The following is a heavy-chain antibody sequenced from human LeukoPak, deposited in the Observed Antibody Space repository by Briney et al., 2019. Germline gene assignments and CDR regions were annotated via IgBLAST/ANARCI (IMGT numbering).Heavy chain of an antibody. CDR2: ISAYNGNT. Sequence: ASVKVSCKASDYTFTSYGISWVRQAPGQGLEWMGWISAYNGNTNYAQKLQGRVTMTTDTSTSTAYMELRSLRSDDTAVYYCARVGPSWSGYSQPIYYYMDVWGKGTTVTVSS. D-gene: IGHD3-3*01. J-gene: IGHJ6*03. V-gene: IGHV1-18*01. CDR1: DYTFTSYG. CDR3: ARVGPSWSGYSQPIYYYMDV.